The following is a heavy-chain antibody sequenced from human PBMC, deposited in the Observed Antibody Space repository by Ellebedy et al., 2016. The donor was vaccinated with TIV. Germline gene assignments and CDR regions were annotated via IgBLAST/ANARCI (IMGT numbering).Heavy chain of an antibody. D-gene: IGHD3-10*01. Sequence: ASVKVSXXASGYTFTSYDINWVRQATGQGLEWMGWMNPNSGNTGYAQKFQGRVAMTRNTSISTAYMELSSLRSEDTAVYYCARGRMVRGGGFDYWGQGTLVTVSS. CDR2: MNPNSGNT. J-gene: IGHJ4*02. V-gene: IGHV1-8*01. CDR1: GYTFTSYD. CDR3: ARGRMVRGGGFDY.